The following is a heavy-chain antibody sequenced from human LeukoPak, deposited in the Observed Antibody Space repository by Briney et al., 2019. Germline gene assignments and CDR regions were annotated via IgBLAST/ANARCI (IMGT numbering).Heavy chain of an antibody. CDR2: FDPEDGET. V-gene: IGHV1-24*01. Sequence: ASVKVSCKVSGYTLTELSMHWVRQAPGKGLEWMGGFDPEDGETIYAQKFQGRVTMTEDTSTDTAYMELSSLRSEDTAVYYCATDSFWGCSCTSCYSHWGQGTLVTVSS. D-gene: IGHD2-2*01. J-gene: IGHJ4*02. CDR1: GYTLTELS. CDR3: ATDSFWGCSCTSCYSH.